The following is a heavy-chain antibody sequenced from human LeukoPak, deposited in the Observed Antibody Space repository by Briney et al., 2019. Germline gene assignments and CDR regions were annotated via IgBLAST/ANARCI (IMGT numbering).Heavy chain of an antibody. D-gene: IGHD1-1*01. CDR1: GFPFSSYS. CDR2: ISSSGDYI. CDR3: ARGMLERRDYYYYYYMDV. Sequence: GGSLRLSCAASGFPFSSYSMNWVRQAPGKGLEWVSSISSSGDYISYADSVTGRFTISRDNAKKSLYLQMNSLRAEDTAVYYCARGMLERRDYYYYYYMDVWGKGTTVTVSS. V-gene: IGHV3-21*01. J-gene: IGHJ6*03.